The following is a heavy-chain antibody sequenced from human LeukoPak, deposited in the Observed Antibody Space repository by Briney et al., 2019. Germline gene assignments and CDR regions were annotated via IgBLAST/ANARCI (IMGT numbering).Heavy chain of an antibody. V-gene: IGHV5-51*01. Sequence: GESLKISCEASGSRFTSYWIGWVRQMPGEGLEWMGIIYTGDSDTGYSPSFQGQVTISADKSTSTAYLQGSSLKASDTAMYYCVRQVAGAAGGIDFWGLGTLVTVSS. CDR1: GSRFTSYW. D-gene: IGHD6-19*01. CDR3: VRQVAGAAGGIDF. J-gene: IGHJ4*02. CDR2: IYTGDSDT.